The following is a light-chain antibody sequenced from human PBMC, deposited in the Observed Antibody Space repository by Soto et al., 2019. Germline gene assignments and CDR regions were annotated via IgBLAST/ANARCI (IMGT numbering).Light chain of an antibody. J-gene: IGKJ4*01. CDR2: DIF. Sequence: EIVMTQSPATLSVSPGERATLSCRASQSVGSDLAWYQQKPAQAPRLVIYDIFTRSNGVPTRISGSGSGTEFTLTVSSLQSEDFAVYYCQQYNSWSVTSGGGTKVEIK. V-gene: IGKV3D-15*01. CDR1: QSVGSD. CDR3: QQYNSWSVT.